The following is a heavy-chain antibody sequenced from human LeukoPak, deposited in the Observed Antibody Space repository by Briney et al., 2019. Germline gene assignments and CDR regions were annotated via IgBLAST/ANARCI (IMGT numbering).Heavy chain of an antibody. CDR3: ARDKGSGSSGYFFFDY. D-gene: IGHD3-22*01. CDR2: IIPILGTA. J-gene: IGHJ4*02. V-gene: IGHV1-69*16. Sequence: ASVKVSCKASGGTFSSYTISWVRQAPGQGLEWMGRIIPILGTANYAQKFQGRVTITTDESTSTAYMELSSLRSEDTAVYYCARDKGSGSSGYFFFDYWGQGTLVTVSS. CDR1: GGTFSSYT.